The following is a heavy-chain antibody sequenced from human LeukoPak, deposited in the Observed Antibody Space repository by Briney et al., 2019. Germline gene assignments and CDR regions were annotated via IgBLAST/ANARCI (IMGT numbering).Heavy chain of an antibody. Sequence: PGGSLRLSCAASGFTFTNVWMSWVRQAPGKGLEWVGRIKSKTDGGTTDYAAPVKGRFTISRDDSKSTLYLQMNSLKTEDTAVYYCTTEGPNVDTAMGSSWGQGTLVTVSS. J-gene: IGHJ5*02. V-gene: IGHV3-15*01. CDR3: TTEGPNVDTAMGSS. D-gene: IGHD5-18*01. CDR2: IKSKTDGGTT. CDR1: GFTFTNVW.